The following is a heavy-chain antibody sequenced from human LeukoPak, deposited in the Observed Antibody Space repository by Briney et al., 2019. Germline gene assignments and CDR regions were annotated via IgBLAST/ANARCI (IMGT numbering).Heavy chain of an antibody. V-gene: IGHV4-59*01. CDR2: IYYSGST. J-gene: IGHJ6*02. CDR3: ARAVMAYDSSGYYYGGYYYYYYGMDV. D-gene: IGHD3-22*01. CDR1: GGSISSYY. Sequence: SETLSLTCTVSGGSISSYYWSWIRQPPGKGLEWIGYIYYSGSTNYNPSLKSRVTISVDTSKNQFSLKLSSVTAADTAVYYCARAVMAYDSSGYYYGGYYYYYYGMDVWGQGTTVTVSS.